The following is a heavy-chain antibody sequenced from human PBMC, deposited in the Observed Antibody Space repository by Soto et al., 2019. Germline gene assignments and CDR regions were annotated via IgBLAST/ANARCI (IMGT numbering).Heavy chain of an antibody. V-gene: IGHV3-30-3*01. D-gene: IGHD3-22*01. CDR2: ISYDGSNK. J-gene: IGHJ3*02. CDR1: GFTFSSYA. Sequence: QVQLVESGGGVVQPGRSLRLSCAASGFTFSSYAMHWVRQAPGKGLEWVAVISYDGSNKYYADSVKGRFTISRDNSKNTLYLKMNSLRAEDTAVYYCARAPYYYDSSGYYYTDAFDIWGQGTMVTVSS. CDR3: ARAPYYYDSSGYYYTDAFDI.